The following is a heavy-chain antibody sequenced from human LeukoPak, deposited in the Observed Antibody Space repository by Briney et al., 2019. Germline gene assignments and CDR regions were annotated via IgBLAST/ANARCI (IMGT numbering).Heavy chain of an antibody. V-gene: IGHV4-38-2*02. Sequence: SETLSLTCAVSGISISSGHYCGWVRQPPGKGLEWIGSIDHSGTTYYNPSLKSRVSISVDMSKNQFSLNLSSVTAADTAVYYCARDIVPGHFDYWGQGTLVTVSS. J-gene: IGHJ4*02. CDR3: ARDIVPGHFDY. D-gene: IGHD3-16*02. CDR1: GISISSGHY. CDR2: IDHSGTT.